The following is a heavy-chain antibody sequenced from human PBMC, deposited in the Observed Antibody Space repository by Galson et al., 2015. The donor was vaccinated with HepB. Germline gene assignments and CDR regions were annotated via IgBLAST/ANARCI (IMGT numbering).Heavy chain of an antibody. CDR1: GGSISSYY. CDR2: IYYSGST. V-gene: IGHV4-59*01. D-gene: IGHD4-11*01. CDR3: AREGTTLWRNFDY. Sequence: ETLSLTCTVSGGSISSYYWSWIRQPPRKGLEWIGYIYYSGSTNYNPSLKSRVTISVDTSKNQFSLKLSSVTAADTAVYYCAREGTTLWRNFDYWGQGTLVTVSS. J-gene: IGHJ4*02.